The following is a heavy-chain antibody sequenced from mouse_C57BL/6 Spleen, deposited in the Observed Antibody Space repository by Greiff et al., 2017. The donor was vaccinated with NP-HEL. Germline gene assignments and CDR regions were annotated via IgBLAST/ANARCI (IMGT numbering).Heavy chain of an antibody. V-gene: IGHV3-6*01. Sequence: EVQRVESGPGLVKPSQSLSLTCSVTGYSITSGYYWNWIRQFPGNKLEWMGYISYDGSNNYNPSLKNRISITRDTSKNQFFLKLNSVTTEDTATYYCARWNYGSSLDYWGQGTTLTVSS. J-gene: IGHJ2*01. CDR3: ARWNYGSSLDY. CDR1: GYSITSGYY. CDR2: ISYDGSN. D-gene: IGHD1-1*01.